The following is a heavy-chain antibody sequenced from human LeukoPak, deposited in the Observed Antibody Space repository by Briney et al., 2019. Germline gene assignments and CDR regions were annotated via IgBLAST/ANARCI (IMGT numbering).Heavy chain of an antibody. J-gene: IGHJ4*02. V-gene: IGHV6-1*01. CDR3: ARGRDVVVVPAADFDY. CDR2: TYYSSQWYI. D-gene: IGHD2-2*01. Sequence: SQTLSLTCAISGDSVSRNNAAWNWIRQSPSRGLEWLGRTYYSSQWYIGYAVSVRSRIIINPDTSKNQFSLQLNSVTPEDTAVYYCARGRDVVVVPAADFDYWGQGILVTVSS. CDR1: GDSVSRNNAA.